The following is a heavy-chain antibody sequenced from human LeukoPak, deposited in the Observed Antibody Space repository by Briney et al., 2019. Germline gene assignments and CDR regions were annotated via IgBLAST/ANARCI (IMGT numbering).Heavy chain of an antibody. Sequence: AASVKVSCKASGYTFTGHFMHWVRQAPGQGLEWMGWISAYNGNTNYAQKLQGRVTMTTDTSTSTAYMELRSLRSDDTAVYYCARYSSLDLWGQGTLVTVSS. D-gene: IGHD5-18*01. CDR1: GYTFTGHF. J-gene: IGHJ5*02. V-gene: IGHV1-18*04. CDR2: ISAYNGNT. CDR3: ARYSSLDL.